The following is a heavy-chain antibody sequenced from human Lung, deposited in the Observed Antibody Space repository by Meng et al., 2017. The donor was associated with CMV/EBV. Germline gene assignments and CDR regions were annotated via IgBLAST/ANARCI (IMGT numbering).Heavy chain of an antibody. Sequence: GYTLYDYGITWVRQAPGQGLEWMGWISPYNHNTNYAQNLQGRVTMTADTSTSTAYMDLRSLRSDDTAVYYCARGSPVDDYWSGYYSDNWGQGTLVPSPQ. CDR3: ARGSPVDDYWSGYYSDN. CDR2: ISPYNHNT. CDR1: GYTLYDYG. J-gene: IGHJ4*02. V-gene: IGHV1-18*01. D-gene: IGHD3-3*01.